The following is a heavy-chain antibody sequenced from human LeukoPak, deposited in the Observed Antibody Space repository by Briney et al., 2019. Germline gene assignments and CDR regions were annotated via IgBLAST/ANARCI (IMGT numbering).Heavy chain of an antibody. J-gene: IGHJ4*02. CDR1: GGSISSSSYY. Sequence: SETLSLTCTVSGGSISSSSYYWGWIRQPPGKGLEWIGSIYYSGSTYYNPSLKSRVTISVDTSKNQFSLKLSSVTAADTAVYYCARDYFEWYYVTGGSFDYWGQGTLVTVSS. CDR3: ARDYFEWYYVTGGSFDY. V-gene: IGHV4-39*07. D-gene: IGHD3-9*01. CDR2: IYYSGST.